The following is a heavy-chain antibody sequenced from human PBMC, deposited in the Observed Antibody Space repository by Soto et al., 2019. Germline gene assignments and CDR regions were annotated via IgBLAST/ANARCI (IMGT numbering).Heavy chain of an antibody. J-gene: IGHJ4*02. CDR2: VSGSGGGT. CDR1: GFAFSAYA. CDR3: ATALFNSNYGDYFDS. V-gene: IGHV3-23*01. D-gene: IGHD1-7*01. Sequence: EVQLLESGGGLVQPGGSLRLSCAASGFAFSAYALSWVRRTPGMGLEWVSGVSGSGGGTYYADSVKGRFTISRDNSKNTLYLQMNSLRPEDTAVYYCATALFNSNYGDYFDSWGQGTPVTVSS.